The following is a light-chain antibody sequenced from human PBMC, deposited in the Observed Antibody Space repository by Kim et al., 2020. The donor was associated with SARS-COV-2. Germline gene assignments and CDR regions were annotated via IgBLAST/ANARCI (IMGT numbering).Light chain of an antibody. Sequence: TISCTGGSSNIGAGYDVHWYQQLPGTAPKLLIYGNSNRSSGVPDRFSGSKSGTSASLAITGLQAEDEADYYCQSYDSSLSGSNVVFGGGTQLTVL. CDR1: SSNIGAGYD. CDR2: GNS. CDR3: QSYDSSLSGSNVV. J-gene: IGLJ2*01. V-gene: IGLV1-40*01.